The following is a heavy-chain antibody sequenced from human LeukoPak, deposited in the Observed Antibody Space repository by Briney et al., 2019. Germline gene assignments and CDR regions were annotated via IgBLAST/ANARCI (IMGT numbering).Heavy chain of an antibody. V-gene: IGHV5-51*01. CDR1: GYSFTNYW. Sequence: GESLKISCKGSGYSFTNYWFGWVRQMPGKGLEWMGSIYPSDSDTRYSPSFQGQVTISADKSISTAYLQWSSLKASDTAMFYCARRYCSGGSCNFDYWGQGTLVTVSS. CDR3: ARRYCSGGSCNFDY. J-gene: IGHJ4*02. CDR2: IYPSDSDT. D-gene: IGHD2-15*01.